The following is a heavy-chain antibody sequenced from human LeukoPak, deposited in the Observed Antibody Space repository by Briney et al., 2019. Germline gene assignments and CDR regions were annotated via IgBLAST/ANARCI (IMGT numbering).Heavy chain of an antibody. J-gene: IGHJ6*03. D-gene: IGHD6-6*01. Sequence: PGGSLRLSCSASGFTFSSHVMHWVRQAPGKGLEWVALISYDGSDENYADSVKGRFTISRDNSKNTLYLQMNSLRAEDTAMYYCARDHDSSSSGDYYMDVWGKGTTVTVSS. CDR3: ARDHDSSSSGDYYMDV. V-gene: IGHV3-30*03. CDR1: GFTFSSHV. CDR2: ISYDGSDE.